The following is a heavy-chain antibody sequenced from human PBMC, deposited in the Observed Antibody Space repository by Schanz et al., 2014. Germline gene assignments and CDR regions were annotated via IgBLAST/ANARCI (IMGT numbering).Heavy chain of an antibody. D-gene: IGHD3-10*01. CDR3: AADLWFGAVWGVW. V-gene: IGHV3-15*01. Sequence: EVQLVESGGGLVQPGGSLRLSCAASGFTFSAYYMHWVRQAPGKGLEWVARIKSKTDGGTRDYAAPVKGRFTISTDDSKNTVYLQMNTLQTEDTPVYYFAADLWFGAVWGVWWGQGTLVTVSS. CDR1: GFTFSAYY. J-gene: IGHJ4*02. CDR2: IKSKTDGGTR.